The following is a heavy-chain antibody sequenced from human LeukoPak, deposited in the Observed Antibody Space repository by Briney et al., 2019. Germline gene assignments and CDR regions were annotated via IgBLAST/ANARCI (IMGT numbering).Heavy chain of an antibody. Sequence: ASVKVSCKASGGTFSSYAISWVRQAPGQVLEWMGRIIPIFGTANYAQKFQGRVTITTDESTSTAYMELSSLRSEDTAVYYCARDKVRVSWLDPWGQGTLVTVSS. J-gene: IGHJ5*02. D-gene: IGHD3-22*01. V-gene: IGHV1-69*05. CDR1: GGTFSSYA. CDR2: IIPIFGTA. CDR3: ARDKVRVSWLDP.